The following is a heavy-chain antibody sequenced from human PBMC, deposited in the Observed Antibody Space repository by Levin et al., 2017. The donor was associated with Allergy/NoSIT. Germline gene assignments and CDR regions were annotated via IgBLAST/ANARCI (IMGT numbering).Heavy chain of an antibody. CDR2: MNPNSGNT. J-gene: IGHJ6*02. Sequence: GESLKISCKASGYTFTSYDINWVRQATGQGLEWMGWMNPNSGNTGYAQKFQGRVTMTRNTSISTAYMELSSLRSEDTAVYYCARGVEMVRVYGMDVWGQGTTVTVSS. CDR3: ARGVEMVRVYGMDV. V-gene: IGHV1-8*01. D-gene: IGHD3-10*01. CDR1: GYTFTSYD.